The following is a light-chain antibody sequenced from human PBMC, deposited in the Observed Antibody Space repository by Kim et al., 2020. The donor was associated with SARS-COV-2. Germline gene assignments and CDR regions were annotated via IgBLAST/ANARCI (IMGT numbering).Light chain of an antibody. CDR3: QQRSNWPPALT. V-gene: IGKV3-11*01. J-gene: IGKJ4*01. CDR2: DAS. CDR1: QSVSTY. Sequence: PGERATLSCRASQSVSTYLAWYQQKPGQAPRLLIYDASNRATGVPARFSGSGSGTDYTLTISSLQSEDFAVYYCQQRSNWPPALTFGGGTKVDIK.